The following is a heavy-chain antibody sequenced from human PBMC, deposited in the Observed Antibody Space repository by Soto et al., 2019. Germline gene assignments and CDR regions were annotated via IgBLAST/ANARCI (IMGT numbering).Heavy chain of an antibody. J-gene: IGHJ6*02. CDR2: ISYDGSNK. D-gene: IGHD3-10*01. V-gene: IGHV3-30-3*01. CDR1: GFTFSSYA. CDR3: ARVASYYGSGSYYNGKDYYYGMDV. Sequence: GGSLRLSCAASGFTFSSYAMHWVRHAPGKGLEWVAVISYDGSNKYYADSVKGRFTISRDNSKNTLYLQMNSLRAEDTAVYYCARVASYYGSGSYYNGKDYYYGMDVWGQGTTVTVSS.